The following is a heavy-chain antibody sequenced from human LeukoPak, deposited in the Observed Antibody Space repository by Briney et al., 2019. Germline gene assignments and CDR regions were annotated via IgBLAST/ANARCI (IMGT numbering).Heavy chain of an antibody. CDR2: IYPGDSDT. J-gene: IGHJ4*02. CDR3: ARRGLYSGSENYFDY. D-gene: IGHD1-26*01. CDR1: GYSFTNYW. Sequence: GESLKISCKGSGYSFTNYWIGWVRQMPGKGLEWMGIIYPGDSDTRYSPSFQGQVTISAAKSISTAYLQWSSLKASDTAMYYCARRGLYSGSENYFDYWGQGTLVTVSS. V-gene: IGHV5-51*01.